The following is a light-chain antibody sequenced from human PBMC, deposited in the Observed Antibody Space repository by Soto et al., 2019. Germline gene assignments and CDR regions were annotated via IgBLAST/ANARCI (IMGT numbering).Light chain of an antibody. CDR2: DAS. V-gene: IGKV1-5*01. CDR3: QQLGT. CDR1: QSISSW. J-gene: IGKJ1*01. Sequence: DIQMTQSPSTLSASVGDRVTITCRASQSISSWLAWYQQKPGKAPKLLIYDASSLESGVPSRFSGSGSGTEITLTISSLQPDDFATYYCQQLGTFGQGTKVDIK.